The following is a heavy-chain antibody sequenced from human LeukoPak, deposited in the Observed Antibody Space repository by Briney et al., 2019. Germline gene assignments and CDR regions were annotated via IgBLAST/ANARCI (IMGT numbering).Heavy chain of an antibody. V-gene: IGHV3-7*01. Sequence: GGSLRLSCVAPDFTLSNYWMKWVRQAPGKGLEWVATIKPDGSEKYYVDSVKGRFTISKDNAKNSLYLEMNSLRAEDTAVYYCARDDGDYWGQGTLVTVSS. CDR3: ARDDGDY. J-gene: IGHJ4*02. CDR2: IKPDGSEK. CDR1: DFTLSNYW.